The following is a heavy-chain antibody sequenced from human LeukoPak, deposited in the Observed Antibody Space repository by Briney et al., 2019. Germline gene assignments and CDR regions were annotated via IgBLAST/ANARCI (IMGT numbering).Heavy chain of an antibody. V-gene: IGHV1-24*01. Sequence: ASVKVSCKVSGYTLTELSMHWVRQAPGKGLEWMGGFDPEDGETIYAQKFQGRVTMTEDTSTDTAYMELSSLRSEDTAVYYCATLIYGDYRGYYYYGMDVWGQGTTVIVSS. CDR1: GYTLTELS. D-gene: IGHD4-17*01. CDR2: FDPEDGET. J-gene: IGHJ6*02. CDR3: ATLIYGDYRGYYYYGMDV.